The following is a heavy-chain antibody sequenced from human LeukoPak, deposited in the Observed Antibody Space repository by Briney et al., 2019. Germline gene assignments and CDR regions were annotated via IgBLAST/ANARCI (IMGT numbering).Heavy chain of an antibody. J-gene: IGHJ6*02. CDR3: ARDGCSSTSCYYYYYYGMDV. CDR1: GYTLTSYG. Sequence: GASVKVSCKASGYTLTSYGISWVRQAPGQGLEWMGWISAYNGNTNYAQKLRGRVTMTTDTSTSTAYMELRSLRSDDTAVYYCARDGCSSTSCYYYYYYGMDVWGQGTTVTVSS. D-gene: IGHD2-2*01. CDR2: ISAYNGNT. V-gene: IGHV1-18*01.